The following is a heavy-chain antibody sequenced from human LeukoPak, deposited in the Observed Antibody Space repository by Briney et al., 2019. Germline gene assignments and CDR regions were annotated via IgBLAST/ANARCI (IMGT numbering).Heavy chain of an antibody. J-gene: IGHJ4*02. CDR3: TRSRRDGNDY. CDR2: INEDGSAK. V-gene: IGHV3-7*01. CDR1: GFTFSSSW. Sequence: GGSLRLSCAASGFTFSSSWMSWVRQAPGKGLERVANINEDGSAKYYVDSVKGRLTISRDNAKRSLDLQVNSLRAEDTAVYYCTRSRRDGNDYWGQGTLVTVSS. D-gene: IGHD5-24*01.